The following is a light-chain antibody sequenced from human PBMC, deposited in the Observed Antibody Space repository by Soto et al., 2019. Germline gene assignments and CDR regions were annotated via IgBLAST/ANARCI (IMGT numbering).Light chain of an antibody. Sequence: EIVLTQSPGTLSLSPGERATLSCRASQSVSSSYLAWYQQKPGQAPRLLIYGASSRATGIPDRFSGSGSGTDFTVTNSRLEPEDFAVYYCPQHGSSPPVTFGQGTKLEIK. J-gene: IGKJ2*01. CDR1: QSVSSSY. V-gene: IGKV3-20*01. CDR3: PQHGSSPPVT. CDR2: GAS.